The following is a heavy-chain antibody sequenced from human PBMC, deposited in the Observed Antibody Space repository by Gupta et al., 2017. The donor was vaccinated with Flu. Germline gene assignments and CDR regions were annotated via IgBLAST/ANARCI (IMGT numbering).Heavy chain of an antibody. D-gene: IGHD3-22*01. Sequence: EVELVELGGGLVQPGGSLRLSCVVSGFTFNDFEMNWVRQVPGVGLEWFSYISSRGCIKYYADSVKGRFTISKDDAKNSLYLQMNSLRVEDTAVYYCARESYSDTSGYSDWGQGTLVTVSS. CDR2: ISSRGCIK. CDR3: ARESYSDTSGYSD. V-gene: IGHV3-48*03. CDR1: GFTFNDFE. J-gene: IGHJ4*02.